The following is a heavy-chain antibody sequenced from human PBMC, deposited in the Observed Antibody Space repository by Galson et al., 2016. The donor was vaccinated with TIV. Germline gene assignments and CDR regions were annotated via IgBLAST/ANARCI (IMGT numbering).Heavy chain of an antibody. CDR2: IYCCVSGST. CDR3: ARAQACDGDCYSNFFYYMDV. CDR1: GGSISGYY. Sequence: SETLSLTCTVSGGSISGYYWTWVRQSPGKGLEWIGYIYCCVSGSTNYNPSLKSRVTISVDTSKSQFSLKLTSVTAADTAMYYCARAQACDGDCYSNFFYYMDVWGKGATVTVSS. J-gene: IGHJ6*03. D-gene: IGHD2-21*02. V-gene: IGHV4-59*08.